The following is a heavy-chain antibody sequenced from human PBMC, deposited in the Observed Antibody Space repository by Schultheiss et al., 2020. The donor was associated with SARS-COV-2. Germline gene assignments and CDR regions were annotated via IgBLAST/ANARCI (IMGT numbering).Heavy chain of an antibody. CDR3: ARTGAVAGTYLYYYYGMDV. CDR1: GGSISSSNW. Sequence: SETLSLTCAVSGGSISSSNWWSWVRQPPGKGLEWIGEIYHSGSTNYNPSLKSRVTISVDKSKNQFSLKLSSVTAADTAVYYCARTGAVAGTYLYYYYGMDVWGQGTTVTGSS. J-gene: IGHJ6*02. CDR2: IYHSGST. V-gene: IGHV4-4*02. D-gene: IGHD6-19*01.